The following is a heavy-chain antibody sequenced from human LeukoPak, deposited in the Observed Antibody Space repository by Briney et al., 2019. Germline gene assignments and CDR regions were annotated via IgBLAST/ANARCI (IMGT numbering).Heavy chain of an antibody. J-gene: IGHJ4*02. CDR1: GFTFDDYG. D-gene: IGHD5-24*01. CDR2: INWNGGST. V-gene: IGHV3-20*04. CDR3: ARFDGGMATYPELDY. Sequence: GGSLRLSCAASGFTFDDYGMSWVRQAPGKGLEWVSGINWNGGSTGYADSVKGRFTISRDNAKNSLYLQMNSLRAEDTALYYCARFDGGMATYPELDYWGQGTLVTVSS.